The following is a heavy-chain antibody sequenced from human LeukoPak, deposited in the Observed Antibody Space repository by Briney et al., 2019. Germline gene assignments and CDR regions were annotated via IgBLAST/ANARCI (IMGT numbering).Heavy chain of an antibody. CDR2: ISSDGSST. Sequence: GGSLRLSCAASGFTFRNHWMHWVRQTPGKGLVWVSRISSDGSSTAYADSVKGRFTISRDNAKNTLYLQMNNLRAKDTAMYYCARDQRVTGRPDIDYWGQGTLVIVSS. CDR3: ARDQRVTGRPDIDY. V-gene: IGHV3-74*03. CDR1: GFTFRNHW. D-gene: IGHD6-6*01. J-gene: IGHJ4*02.